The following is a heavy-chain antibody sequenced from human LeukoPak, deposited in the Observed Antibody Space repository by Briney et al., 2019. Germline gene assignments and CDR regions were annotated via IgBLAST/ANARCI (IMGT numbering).Heavy chain of an antibody. CDR3: ARDRPIVVVPAADDAFDI. CDR2: ISSSGSTI. Sequence: GGSVRLLCAASGFTFSSYEMNWVRQAPGKGLEWVSYISSSGSTIYYADSVKGRFTISRDNAKNSLYLQMNSLRAEDTAVYYCARDRPIVVVPAADDAFDIWGQGTMVTVSS. CDR1: GFTFSSYE. V-gene: IGHV3-48*03. J-gene: IGHJ3*02. D-gene: IGHD2-2*01.